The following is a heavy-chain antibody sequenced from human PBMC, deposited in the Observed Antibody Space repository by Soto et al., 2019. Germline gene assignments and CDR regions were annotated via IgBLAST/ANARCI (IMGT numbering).Heavy chain of an antibody. CDR2: IYHSGST. Sequence: PSETLSLTCAVSGGSISSGGYSWSWIRQPPGKGLEWIGYIYHSGSTYYKPSLKSRVSISIDTSRNQFSLKLTSVTAADTGVYYCASSSPFHYWGPGILVTVSS. CDR1: GGSISSGGYS. J-gene: IGHJ4*02. D-gene: IGHD6-6*01. V-gene: IGHV4-30-2*01. CDR3: ASSSPFHY.